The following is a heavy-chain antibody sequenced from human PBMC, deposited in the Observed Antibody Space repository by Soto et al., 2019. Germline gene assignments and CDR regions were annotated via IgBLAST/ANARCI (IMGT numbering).Heavy chain of an antibody. J-gene: IGHJ6*02. CDR1: GYSFTSYW. CDR3: ARTGGDYVWGSYRYTENPAYYYYGMDV. Sequence: PGESLKISCKGSGYSFTSYWIGWVRQMPGKGLEWMGIIYPGDSDTRYSPSFQGQVTISADKSISTAYLQWSSLKASDTAMYYCARTGGDYVWGSYRYTENPAYYYYGMDVWGQGPTVTVSS. CDR2: IYPGDSDT. V-gene: IGHV5-51*01. D-gene: IGHD3-16*02.